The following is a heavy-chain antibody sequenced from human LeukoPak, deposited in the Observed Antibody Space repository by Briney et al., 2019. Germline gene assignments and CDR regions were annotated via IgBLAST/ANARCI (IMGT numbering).Heavy chain of an antibody. CDR1: GYTFTSYD. CDR3: ARDHSGQYYYDSSGYYSI. J-gene: IGHJ3*02. V-gene: IGHV1-18*01. CDR2: ISAYNGNT. D-gene: IGHD3-22*01. Sequence: ASVKVSCKASGYTFTSYDINWVRQAPGQGLEWMGWISAYNGNTNYAQKLQGRVTMTTDTSTSTAYMELRSLRSDDTAVYYCARDHSGQYYYDSSGYYSIWGQGTMVTVSS.